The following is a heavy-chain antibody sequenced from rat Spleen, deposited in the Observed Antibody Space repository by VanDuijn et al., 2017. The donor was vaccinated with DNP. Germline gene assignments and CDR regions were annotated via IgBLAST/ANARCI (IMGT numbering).Heavy chain of an antibody. V-gene: IGHV2-41*01. CDR3: TRESWGYVMDA. CDR1: GFSLTSES. Sequence: QVQLKESGPGLVQPSQTLSLTCTVSGFSLTSESVSWVRQPPGKGLEWMGVIWNTGGTRYNSALKSRLSISKDTSKSQVFLKMNSLQTDDTAIYYCTRESWGYVMDAWGQGASVTVSS. CDR2: IWNTGGT. D-gene: IGHD1-7*01. J-gene: IGHJ4*01.